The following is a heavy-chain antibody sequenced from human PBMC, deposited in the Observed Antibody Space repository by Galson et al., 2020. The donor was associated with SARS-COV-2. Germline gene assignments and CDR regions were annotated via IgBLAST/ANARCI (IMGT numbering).Heavy chain of an antibody. CDR2: INGDGSST. Sequence: GASPTLYCEPSGVTFSNYWLYWVRQAPGKGLVWLSRINGDGSSTDYVDSVKGRFTISRDNAKNTLYLQMNSLRAEDTSFYYCASGMGATLLMDWGQGTLVTVSS. J-gene: IGHJ4*02. CDR1: GVTFSNYW. D-gene: IGHD1-26*01. CDR3: ASGMGATLLMD. V-gene: IGHV3-74*01.